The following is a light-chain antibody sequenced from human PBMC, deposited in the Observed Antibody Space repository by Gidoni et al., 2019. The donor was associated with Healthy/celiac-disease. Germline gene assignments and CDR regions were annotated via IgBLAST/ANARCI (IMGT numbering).Light chain of an antibody. CDR1: QGISSY. CDR3: QQYYSYPT. V-gene: IGKV1-8*01. CDR2: AAP. J-gene: IGKJ1*01. Sequence: AIRMTQSPSSFSASTGARVTITCRASQGISSYLAWYQQKPGKAPKLMIYAAPTLQSGVPSRFSGSGSGTDFTLTISCLQSEDFATYYCQQYYSYPTFXXXTKVEIK.